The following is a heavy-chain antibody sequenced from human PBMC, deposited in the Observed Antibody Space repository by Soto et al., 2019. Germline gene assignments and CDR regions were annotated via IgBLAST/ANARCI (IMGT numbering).Heavy chain of an antibody. J-gene: IGHJ3*02. V-gene: IGHV3-21*01. CDR2: ISSSSSYI. Sequence: PGGSLRLSCAASGFTFSSYSMNWVRQAPGKGLEWVSSISSSSSYIYYADSVKGRFTISRDNAKNSLYLQMNSLRAEDTAVYYCARVGFLEWLHGAFDIWGQGTMVTVSS. CDR1: GFTFSSYS. D-gene: IGHD3-3*01. CDR3: ARVGFLEWLHGAFDI.